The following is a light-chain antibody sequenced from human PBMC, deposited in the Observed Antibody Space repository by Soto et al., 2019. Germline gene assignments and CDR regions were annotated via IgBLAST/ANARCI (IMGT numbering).Light chain of an antibody. CDR2: GAS. J-gene: IGKJ1*01. Sequence: IVLTQSPGTLSLSPGERATLSCRASQRVTSNYLAWYQQRPGQAPRLLIFGASIRATGLPDRFSGSGSGTDFTLTISRLEPEDFAVYYCQQYGSSPGTFGQGTKVEIK. CDR3: QQYGSSPGT. V-gene: IGKV3-20*01. CDR1: QRVTSNY.